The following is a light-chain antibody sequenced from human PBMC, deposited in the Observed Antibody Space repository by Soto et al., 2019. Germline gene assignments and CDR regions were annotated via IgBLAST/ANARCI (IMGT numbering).Light chain of an antibody. CDR1: QSISSW. CDR2: KAS. Sequence: DIQMTQSPSTLSASVGDRVTITCRASQSISSWLAWYQQKPGKAPKLLLYKASSLGSGVPSRFSGGGSVTECTLTISSLQPDDFATYYCQRYNSYSRTFGQGTKVEIK. J-gene: IGKJ1*01. CDR3: QRYNSYSRT. V-gene: IGKV1-5*03.